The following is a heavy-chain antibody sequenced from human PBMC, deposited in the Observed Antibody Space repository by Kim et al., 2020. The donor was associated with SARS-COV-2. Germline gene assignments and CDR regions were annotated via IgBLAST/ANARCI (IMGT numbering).Heavy chain of an antibody. CDR3: TRHGSGSAGGY. J-gene: IGHJ4*02. D-gene: IGHD3-10*01. CDR2: INADIGNT. Sequence: ASVKVSCKASGYTSTTYPMHWVRQAPGQRLEWMGWINADIGNTQYSQRFQARVTFTRDTSASTAYMELSSLRSEDTAVYYCTRHGSGSAGGYWGQGTLVTVSS. V-gene: IGHV1-3*01. CDR1: GYTSTTYP.